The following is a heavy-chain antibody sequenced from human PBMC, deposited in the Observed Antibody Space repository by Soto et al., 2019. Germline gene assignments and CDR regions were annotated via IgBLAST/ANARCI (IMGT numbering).Heavy chain of an antibody. CDR3: AKNGHPPYYYYGMDV. V-gene: IGHV1-18*01. J-gene: IGHJ6*01. Sequence: QGQLVQSGAEVKQPGASVKVSCKASGYSFSTYGISWVRQALGQGLEWMGWISGYNGDTNYAQKFQGRVTMTIDTSTTTAYLELRRLTYDDTAVYFCAKNGHPPYYYYGMDVW. D-gene: IGHD2-8*01. CDR2: ISGYNGDT. CDR1: GYSFSTYG.